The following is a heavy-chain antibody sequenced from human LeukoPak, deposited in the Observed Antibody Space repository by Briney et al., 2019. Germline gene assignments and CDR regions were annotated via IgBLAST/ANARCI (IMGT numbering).Heavy chain of an antibody. Sequence: GGSLRLSCAASGFTFSDSYMTWVRQAPGKGVEWVAYISGSGHDINYSESAKGRFTISRDNAKNSLYLQMNSLRDEDTAVYYCANLGPPGRDHYLESWGQGTLVTVSS. V-gene: IGHV3-11*06. J-gene: IGHJ4*02. CDR1: GFTFSDSY. D-gene: IGHD5-24*01. CDR3: ANLGPPGRDHYLES. CDR2: ISGSGHDI.